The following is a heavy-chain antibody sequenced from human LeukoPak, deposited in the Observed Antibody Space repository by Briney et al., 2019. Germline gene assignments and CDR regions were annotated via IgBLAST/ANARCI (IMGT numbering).Heavy chain of an antibody. D-gene: IGHD3-22*01. Sequence: GGSLRLCCAASGLTVSGNQMSWGRWAPEKGLEWVPVIYTGGGTYYTNCVKGRFTVSRDKSKNTLYLQMSSLRPEDTAVYYCGTYFYDSSGVADAFDIWGQGTMVTVSS. CDR2: IYTGGGT. CDR1: GLTVSGNQ. V-gene: IGHV3-66*02. CDR3: GTYFYDSSGVADAFDI. J-gene: IGHJ3*02.